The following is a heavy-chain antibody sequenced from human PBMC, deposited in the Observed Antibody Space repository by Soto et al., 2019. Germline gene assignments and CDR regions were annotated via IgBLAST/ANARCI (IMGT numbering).Heavy chain of an antibody. Sequence: KVSCKASGGTFSSYAISWVRQAPGQGLEWMGGIIPIFGTANYAQKFQGRVTITADESTSTAYMELSSLRSEDTAVYYCAAPTRRYSSGWYGFGSSNYYHYYGMDVWGQGTTVTVSS. V-gene: IGHV1-69*01. D-gene: IGHD6-19*01. CDR2: IIPIFGTA. CDR1: GGTFSSYA. CDR3: AAPTRRYSSGWYGFGSSNYYHYYGMDV. J-gene: IGHJ6*02.